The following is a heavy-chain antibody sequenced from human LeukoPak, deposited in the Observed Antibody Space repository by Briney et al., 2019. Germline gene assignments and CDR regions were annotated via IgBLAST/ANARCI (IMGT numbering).Heavy chain of an antibody. CDR1: AFTFSSYG. D-gene: IGHD3-22*01. V-gene: IGHV3-30*03. CDR3: ARFPGDYYDSSGLDY. Sequence: GGSLRLSCAASAFTFSSYGMHWVRQDPGKGREWVAVISYDGSNKYYADSVKGRFTISRDNSKNTLYLQMNSLRAEDTAVYYCARFPGDYYDSSGLDYWGQGTLVTVSS. CDR2: ISYDGSNK. J-gene: IGHJ4*02.